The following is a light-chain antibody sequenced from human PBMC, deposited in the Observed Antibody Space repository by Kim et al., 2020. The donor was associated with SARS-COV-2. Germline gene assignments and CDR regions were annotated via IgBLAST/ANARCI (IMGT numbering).Light chain of an antibody. Sequence: SELTQPASVSGSPGQSITISCTGTTRDVESYNLVSWYQQHPGKAPKLMIYEDTKRPSGVSNRFSGSKSGNTASLTISGLQTEDEADYYCCSYARGGTYVFGTGTKVTVL. CDR2: EDT. CDR3: CSYARGGTYV. CDR1: TRDVESYNL. J-gene: IGLJ1*01. V-gene: IGLV2-23*01.